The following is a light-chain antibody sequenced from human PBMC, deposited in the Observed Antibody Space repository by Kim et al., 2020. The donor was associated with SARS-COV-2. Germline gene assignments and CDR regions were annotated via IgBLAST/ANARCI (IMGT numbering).Light chain of an antibody. V-gene: IGLV2-14*03. Sequence: QSAPTQPASVSGSPGQSITISCTGTSSDVGGYNYVSWYQQHPGKAPKLMIYDVSNRPSGVSNRFSGSKSGHTASLTISGLQAEDEADYYCSSYTSSSSWVFGGGTQLTVL. CDR1: SSDVGGYNY. CDR3: SSYTSSSSWV. J-gene: IGLJ3*02. CDR2: DVS.